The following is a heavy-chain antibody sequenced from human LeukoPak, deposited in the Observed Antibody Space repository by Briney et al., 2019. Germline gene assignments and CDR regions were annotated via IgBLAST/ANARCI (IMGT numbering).Heavy chain of an antibody. CDR3: AGPLQDPHDCGDYSCGY. V-gene: IGHV5-51*01. D-gene: IGHD4-17*01. Sequence: GESLKISCKGSGHSFTSNWIGWVRQMPGKGLEWMGIIYPADSDTRYSPSFQGHVTISADKSISTAYLQWSSLKASDTAMYYCAGPLQDPHDCGDYSCGYWGQGTLVTVSS. CDR2: IYPADSDT. CDR1: GHSFTSNW. J-gene: IGHJ4*02.